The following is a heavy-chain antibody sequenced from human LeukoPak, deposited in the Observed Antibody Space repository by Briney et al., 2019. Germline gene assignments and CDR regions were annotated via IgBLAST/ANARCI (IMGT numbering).Heavy chain of an antibody. Sequence: PSETLSLTCAVYGGSFSGYYWSWIRQPPGKGLEWIGEINHSGSTNYNPSLKSRVTISVDTSKNQFSLKLSSVTAADTAVYYCARGRGYYGSGMLYGMDVWGKGTTATVSS. V-gene: IGHV4-34*01. J-gene: IGHJ6*04. D-gene: IGHD3-10*01. CDR1: GGSFSGYY. CDR3: ARGRGYYGSGMLYGMDV. CDR2: INHSGST.